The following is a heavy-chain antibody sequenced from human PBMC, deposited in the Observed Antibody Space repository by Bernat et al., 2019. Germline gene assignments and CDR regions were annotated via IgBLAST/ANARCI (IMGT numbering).Heavy chain of an antibody. D-gene: IGHD6-19*01. CDR3: ARAFEEWLVKRYWYFDL. CDR2: IKQDGSEK. Sequence: EVQLVESGGGLVQPGGSLRLSCAASGFTFSSYWMSWVRQAPGKGVEWVANIKQDGSEKYYVDSVKGRFTISRDNAKNSLYLQMNSLRAEDTAVYYCARAFEEWLVKRYWYFDLWGRGTLVTVSS. CDR1: GFTFSSYW. V-gene: IGHV3-7*01. J-gene: IGHJ2*01.